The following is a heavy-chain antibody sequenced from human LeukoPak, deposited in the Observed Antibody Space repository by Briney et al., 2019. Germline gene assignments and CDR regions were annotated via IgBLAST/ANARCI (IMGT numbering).Heavy chain of an antibody. CDR3: ASKRITMVRGVIGPLNGWPTYYYYGMDV. J-gene: IGHJ6*02. CDR2: IYSGGST. CDR1: GFTVSSNY. D-gene: IGHD3-10*01. V-gene: IGHV3-66*01. Sequence: GGSLRLSCAASGFTVSSNYMSWVRQAPGEGLEWVSVIYSGGSTYYADSVKGRFTISRDNSKNTLYLQMNSLRAEDTAVYYCASKRITMVRGVIGPLNGWPTYYYYGMDVWGQGTTVTVSS.